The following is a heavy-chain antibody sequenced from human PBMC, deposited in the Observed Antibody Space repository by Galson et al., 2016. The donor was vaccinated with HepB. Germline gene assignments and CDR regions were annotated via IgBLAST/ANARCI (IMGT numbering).Heavy chain of an antibody. CDR2: LFGGDFRT. Sequence: QSGAEVKEPGESLKISCTVSGNSFSDYWIAWVRQKPGEGLEWMGILFGGDFRTRYGPSFQGQVTISADRAITTTYLQWSSLKASDSATYYCARLAGPDLWVPYVNVFFYPRDVWGQGTTVAV. CDR3: ARLAGPDLWVPYVNVFFYPRDV. CDR1: GNSFSDYW. J-gene: IGHJ6*02. V-gene: IGHV5-51*01. D-gene: IGHD1-1*01.